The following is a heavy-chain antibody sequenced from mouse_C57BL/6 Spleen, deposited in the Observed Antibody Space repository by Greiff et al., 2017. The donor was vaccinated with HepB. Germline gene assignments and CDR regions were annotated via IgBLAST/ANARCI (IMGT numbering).Heavy chain of an antibody. V-gene: IGHV1-62-2*01. CDR3: ARHEEASSYTAQAPYFDY. CDR2: FYPGSGSI. D-gene: IGHD3-2*02. Sequence: QVHVKQSGAELVKPGASVKLSCKASGYTFTEYTIHWVKQRPGQGLEWIGWFYPGSGSIKYNEKFKDKATLTADKSSSTVYMELSRLTSEDSAVYVYARHEEASSYTAQAPYFDYWGQGTTLTVSS. J-gene: IGHJ2*01. CDR1: GYTFTEYT.